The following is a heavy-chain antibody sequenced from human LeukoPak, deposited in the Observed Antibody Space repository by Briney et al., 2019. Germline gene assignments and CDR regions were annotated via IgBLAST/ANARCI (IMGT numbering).Heavy chain of an antibody. CDR3: ARRAGTTIDY. D-gene: IGHD1-1*01. Sequence: PETLSLTCTVSGGSISINSYYWGWIRQPPGKGLEWIGTIYYTGTTYYSPSLKSRVTISVDTSKNQFSLKLSSVTAADTAVYYCARRAGTTIDYWGQGTLVTVSS. V-gene: IGHV4-39*01. CDR2: IYYTGTT. CDR1: GGSISINSYY. J-gene: IGHJ4*02.